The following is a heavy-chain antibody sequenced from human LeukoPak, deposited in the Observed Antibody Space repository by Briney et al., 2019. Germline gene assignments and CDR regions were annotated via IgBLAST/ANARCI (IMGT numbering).Heavy chain of an antibody. D-gene: IGHD2-2*01. V-gene: IGHV1-24*01. CDR2: FDPEDGET. J-gene: IGHJ4*02. CDR3: ATAPYCSSTSCSDY. Sequence: ASVKVSCKVSGYTLTELSMHWVRQAPGKGLEWMGGFDPEDGETIYAQKFQGRVTMTEDTSTDTAYMELSSPRSEDTAVYYCATAPYCSSTSCSDYWGQGTLVTVSS. CDR1: GYTLTELS.